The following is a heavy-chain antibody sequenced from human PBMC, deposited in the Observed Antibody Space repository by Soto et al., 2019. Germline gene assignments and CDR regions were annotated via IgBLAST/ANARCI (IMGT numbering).Heavy chain of an antibody. V-gene: IGHV3-7*05. CDR1: EYTFSSLW. J-gene: IGHJ4*02. CDR3: VGGYGWLPDY. Sequence: DVQLVESGGGLVQPGGSLRLACDASEYTFSSLWMNWVRQAPGKGLEWVAIIEQNGGERNYLDSVKGRFTISRDNAKKSVYLQMNSLRAEDTALYYCVGGYGWLPDYWGQGTLVIVSS. D-gene: IGHD6-19*01. CDR2: IEQNGGER.